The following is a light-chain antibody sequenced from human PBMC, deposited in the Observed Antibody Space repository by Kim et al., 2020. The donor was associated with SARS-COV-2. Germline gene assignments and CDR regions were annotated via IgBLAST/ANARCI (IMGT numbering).Light chain of an antibody. J-gene: IGKJ1*01. Sequence: EVVLTQSPLSLPVSLGQPASISCRSSQSLVNSDGNTYLNWYQQRPGQSPRRLIYKVSNRDSGVPDRFGGSGSGTDFTLKISRVEAEDVGVYYCMQGTHWPQTFGQGTKVDIK. CDR1: QSLVNSDGNTY. CDR2: KVS. V-gene: IGKV2-30*01. CDR3: MQGTHWPQT.